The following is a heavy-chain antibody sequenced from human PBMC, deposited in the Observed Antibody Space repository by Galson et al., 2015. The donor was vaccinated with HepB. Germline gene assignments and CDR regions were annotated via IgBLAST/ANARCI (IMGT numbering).Heavy chain of an antibody. CDR2: ISVYNGNT. V-gene: IGHV1-18*01. J-gene: IGHJ4*02. Sequence: SVKVSWKASGYTFTRYGITWVRQAPGQGLEWMGWISVYNGNTNYAQKVQGRVTMTTDTSTSTAYMELTSLRSDDTAVYYCARARYSTSPPDYWGQGTLVTVSS. D-gene: IGHD6-6*01. CDR1: GYTFTRYG. CDR3: ARARYSTSPPDY.